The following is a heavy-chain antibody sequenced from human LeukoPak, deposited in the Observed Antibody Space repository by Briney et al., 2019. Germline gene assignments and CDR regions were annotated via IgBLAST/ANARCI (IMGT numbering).Heavy chain of an antibody. CDR2: ISAYNGNT. J-gene: IGHJ5*02. V-gene: IGHV1-18*01. CDR1: GYTFTSYG. D-gene: IGHD1-26*01. CDR3: ARDIPREPYNWFDP. Sequence: GASVRVSCKASGYTFTSYGISWVRQAPGQGLEWMGWISAYNGNTNYAQKLQGRVTMTTDTSTSTAYMELRSLRSDDTAVYYCARDIPREPYNWFDPWGQGTLVTVSS.